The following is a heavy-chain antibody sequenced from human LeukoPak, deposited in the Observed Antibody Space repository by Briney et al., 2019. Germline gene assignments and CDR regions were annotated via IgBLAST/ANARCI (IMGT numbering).Heavy chain of an antibody. CDR2: TYYRSKWYN. Sequence: SQTLSLTCAISGDSVSSNNAAWNWLRQSPSRGLEWLGRTYYRSKWYNDYAVSVKSRITINPDTSKNQFSLQLNSVTPEDTAVYYCASDLGGDRSSWYSFQHWGQGTLVTVSS. CDR3: ASDLGGDRSSWYSFQH. V-gene: IGHV6-1*01. J-gene: IGHJ1*01. D-gene: IGHD6-13*01. CDR1: GDSVSSNNAA.